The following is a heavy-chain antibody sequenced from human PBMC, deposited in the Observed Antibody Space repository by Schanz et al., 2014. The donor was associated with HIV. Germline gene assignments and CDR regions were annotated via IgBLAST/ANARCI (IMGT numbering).Heavy chain of an antibody. Sequence: VQLVESGGGVVQPGRSLRLSCAASGFTFNSYGMHWVRQAPGKGLEWVGRSKNKANGYITEYTASVKGRFTISRDDSRNSLYLQMNSLKTEDTAVYYCARAPYRSGWYGVDYWGQGTLVTVSS. J-gene: IGHJ4*02. V-gene: IGHV3-72*01. CDR3: ARAPYRSGWYGVDY. D-gene: IGHD6-19*01. CDR2: SKNKANGYIT. CDR1: GFTFNSYG.